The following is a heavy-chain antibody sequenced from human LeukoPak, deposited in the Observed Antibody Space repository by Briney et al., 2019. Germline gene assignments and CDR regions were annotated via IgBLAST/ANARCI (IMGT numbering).Heavy chain of an antibody. J-gene: IGHJ4*02. CDR2: ISHSGTT. CDR3: ARDYGHYFDY. V-gene: IGHV4-38-2*02. CDR1: GYPISSGYY. D-gene: IGHD3-10*01. Sequence: SETLSLTCAVSGYPISSGYYWGWTRQPPGKGLEWIASISHSGTTYYNPSLKSRVTISVDTSKNQFSLNLSSVTAADTAVYYCARDYGHYFDYWGQGTLVIVSS.